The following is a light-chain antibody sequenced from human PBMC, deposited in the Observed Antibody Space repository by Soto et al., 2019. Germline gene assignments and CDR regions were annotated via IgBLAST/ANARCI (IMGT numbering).Light chain of an antibody. CDR2: GAS. CDR1: QDIGSV. CDR3: QHYLNYPIT. V-gene: IGKV1-8*01. Sequence: IRMTQSPSSLSASTGDTVAITCRASQDIGSVLAWYQQKPGTAPKVLISGASNLHGGVPSRFSGSGSRTDFTLTITHLQSEDFATYYCQHYLNYPITFGQGTRLEIK. J-gene: IGKJ5*01.